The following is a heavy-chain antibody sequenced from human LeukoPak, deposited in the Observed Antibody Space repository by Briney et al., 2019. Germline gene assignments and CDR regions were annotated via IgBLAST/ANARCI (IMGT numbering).Heavy chain of an antibody. CDR2: IYYSGST. V-gene: IGHV4-31*03. Sequence: SETLSLTCTVSGDSISSSNYYWGWIRQPPGKGLEWIGYIYYSGSTYYNPSLKSRVTISVDTSKNQFSLKLSSVTAADTAVYYCARSYCSSTSCSPYYYYYMDVWGKGTTVTVSS. D-gene: IGHD2-2*01. CDR1: GDSISSSNYY. J-gene: IGHJ6*03. CDR3: ARSYCSSTSCSPYYYYYMDV.